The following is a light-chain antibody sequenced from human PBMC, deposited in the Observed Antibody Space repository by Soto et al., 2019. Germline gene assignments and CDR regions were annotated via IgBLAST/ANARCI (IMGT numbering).Light chain of an antibody. CDR1: QTISSW. V-gene: IGKV1-5*03. Sequence: DIQMTQSPFTLSASVGDRVTISCRAGQTISSWLAWYQHKPGKAPKLLIYKAYTLQTGVPSRFSGSGSGTEFTLTISSLQPDDFATYFCQQYSRYPWTFGQGTKVEIK. CDR2: KAY. J-gene: IGKJ1*01. CDR3: QQYSRYPWT.